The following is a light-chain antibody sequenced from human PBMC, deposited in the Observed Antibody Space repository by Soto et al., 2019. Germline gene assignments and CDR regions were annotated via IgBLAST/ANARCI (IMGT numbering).Light chain of an antibody. J-gene: IGLJ1*01. CDR3: SSWDGSLSGYV. V-gene: IGLV2-8*01. Sequence: QSALTQPPSASGSPGQSVTISCTGTSSDVGGYHYVSWYQQHPGKAPKLMIHEVTKRPSGVPDRFSGSKSGNTASLTVSGLQGEDEADYYCSSWDGSLSGYVFGAGTKLTVL. CDR2: EVT. CDR1: SSDVGGYHY.